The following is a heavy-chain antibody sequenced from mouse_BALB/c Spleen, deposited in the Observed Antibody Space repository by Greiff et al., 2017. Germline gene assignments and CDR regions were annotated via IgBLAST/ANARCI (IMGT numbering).Heavy chain of an antibody. D-gene: IGHD1-1*01. CDR2: IDPANGNT. Sequence: EVKLMESGAELVKPGASVKLSCTASGFNIKDTYMHWVKQRPEQGLEWIGRIDPANGNTKYDPKFQGKATITADTSSNTAYLQLSSLTSEDTAVYYCARWAITTDYWGQGTTLTVSS. V-gene: IGHV14-3*02. CDR1: GFNIKDTY. J-gene: IGHJ2*01. CDR3: ARWAITTDY.